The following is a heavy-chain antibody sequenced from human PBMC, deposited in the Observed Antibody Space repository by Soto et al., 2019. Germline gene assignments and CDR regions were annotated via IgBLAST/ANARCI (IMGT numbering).Heavy chain of an antibody. CDR3: ARAARIVGATTAFDS. J-gene: IGHJ4*02. CDR2: IYHTGIT. CDR1: GGSISSSDW. D-gene: IGHD1-26*01. Sequence: QVQLQESGPGLVKPSGTLSLTCAVSGGSISSSDWWSWVRQPPWKGLEWIGEIYHTGITRSNPSLESRVTISVDKSKNQLSLNLSSVTAADTAVYYCARAARIVGATTAFDSWGQGTLVTVSS. V-gene: IGHV4-4*02.